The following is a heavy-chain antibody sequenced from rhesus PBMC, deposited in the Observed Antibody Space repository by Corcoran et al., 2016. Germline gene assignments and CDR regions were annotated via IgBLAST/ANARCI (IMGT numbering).Heavy chain of an antibody. V-gene: IGHV4S2*01. J-gene: IGHJ4*01. CDR3: ARSTYYYSGSYYFDY. Sequence: QVQLQESGPGLVKPSETLPLTCAVSGASSSSNYWSWTRQSPGQGLEWIGRIYGSGGCTDYNPSLKSRVTISIDTSKNQFSLKLSSVTAADTAVYYCARSTYYYSGSYYFDYWGQGVLVTVSS. CDR2: IYGSGGCT. CDR1: GASSSSNY. D-gene: IGHD3-16*01.